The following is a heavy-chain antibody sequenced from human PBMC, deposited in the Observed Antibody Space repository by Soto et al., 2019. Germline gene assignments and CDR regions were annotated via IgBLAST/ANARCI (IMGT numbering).Heavy chain of an antibody. CDR1: GGSISSYY. Sequence: PSETLSLTCTVSGGSISSYYWSWIRQPPGKGLEWIGYIYYSGSTNYNPSLKSRVTISVDTSKNQFSLKLSSVTAADTAVYYCARHRGYSYGYPGFDYWGQGTLVTVSS. D-gene: IGHD5-18*01. CDR3: ARHRGYSYGYPGFDY. V-gene: IGHV4-59*08. CDR2: IYYSGST. J-gene: IGHJ4*02.